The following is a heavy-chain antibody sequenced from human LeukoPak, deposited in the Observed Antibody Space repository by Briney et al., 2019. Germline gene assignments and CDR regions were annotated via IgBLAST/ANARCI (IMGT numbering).Heavy chain of an antibody. CDR1: GYSISSGYY. J-gene: IGHJ5*02. Sequence: SETLSLTCAVSGYSISSGYYWGWVRQPPGKGLERIGSIYHSGSTSYNPSLKSTVTISVDTSKNQFSLKLSSVTAAYTAVYYCARPKQSIAAPPAVDWFDPWGQGTLVTVSS. D-gene: IGHD6-6*01. CDR3: ARPKQSIAAPPAVDWFDP. CDR2: IYHSGST. V-gene: IGHV4-38-2*01.